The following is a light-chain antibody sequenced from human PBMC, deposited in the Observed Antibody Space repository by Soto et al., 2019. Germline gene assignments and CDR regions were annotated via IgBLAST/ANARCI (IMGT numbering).Light chain of an antibody. CDR2: GAS. CDR3: QHYGSSPWT. V-gene: IGKV3-20*01. CDR1: QSISSN. Sequence: TQSPATLSVSPGERATLSCWASQSISSNLAWYQQKAGQAPRLLIYGASSRATGIPDRFSGSGSGPDFTLTISRLEPEDFAVYFCQHYGSSPWTFGQGTKVDI. J-gene: IGKJ1*01.